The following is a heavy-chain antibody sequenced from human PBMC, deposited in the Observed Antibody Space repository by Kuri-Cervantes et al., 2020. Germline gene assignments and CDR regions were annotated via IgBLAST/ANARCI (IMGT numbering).Heavy chain of an antibody. CDR2: MNPNSGNT. D-gene: IGHD5-24*01. V-gene: IGHV1-8*01. J-gene: IGHJ6*02. CDR3: ARDSWGEIQLWLPAPPGMDV. CDR1: GYAFTSYD. Sequence: GGSLRLSCKASGYAFTSYDINWVRQASGQGLEWMGWMNPNSGNTGYAQKFQGRVTMTRNTSISTAYMELSSLRSEDTAVYYCARDSWGEIQLWLPAPPGMDVWGQGTTVTVSS.